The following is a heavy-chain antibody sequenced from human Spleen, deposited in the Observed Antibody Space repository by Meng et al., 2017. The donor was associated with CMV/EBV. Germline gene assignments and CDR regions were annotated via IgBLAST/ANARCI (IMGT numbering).Heavy chain of an antibody. CDR1: GGTFSSYA. CDR3: ARIQTVAGNYYFDY. J-gene: IGHJ4*02. V-gene: IGHV1-69*05. D-gene: IGHD6-19*01. CDR2: IIPIFGTA. Sequence: ASGGTFSSYAISWVRQAPGQGLEWMGGIIPIFGTANYAQKFQGRVTITTDESTSTAYMELSSLRSEDTAVYYCARIQTVAGNYYFDYWGQGTLVTVSS.